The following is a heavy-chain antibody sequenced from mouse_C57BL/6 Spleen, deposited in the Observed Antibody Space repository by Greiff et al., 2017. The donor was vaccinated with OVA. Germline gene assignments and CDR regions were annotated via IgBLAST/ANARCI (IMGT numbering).Heavy chain of an antibody. J-gene: IGHJ2*01. CDR2: IWSGGST. CDR3: ARSLAYYFDD. V-gene: IGHV2-2*01. Sequence: QVQLQQSGPGLVQPSQSLSITCTVSGFSLTSYGVHWVRQSPGKGLEWLGVIWSGGSTDYNVAFISRLSLSKDNSNSQVFFYMTSLQAVSTAISFCARSLAYYFDDWGTGTTLTASS. CDR1: GFSLTSYG.